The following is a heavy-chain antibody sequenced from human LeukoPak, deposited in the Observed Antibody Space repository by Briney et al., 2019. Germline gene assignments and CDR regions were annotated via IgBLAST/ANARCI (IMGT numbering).Heavy chain of an antibody. CDR2: ISSNGGST. D-gene: IGHD4-17*01. Sequence: GGSLRLSCAASGFTFSSYGMHWVRQAPGKGLEYVSAISSNGGSTYYANSVKGRFTISRDNSKNTLYLQMGSLRAEDMAVYYCAREGPYGDYWRSAFDIWGQGTMVTVSS. V-gene: IGHV3-64*01. CDR3: AREGPYGDYWRSAFDI. J-gene: IGHJ3*02. CDR1: GFTFSSYG.